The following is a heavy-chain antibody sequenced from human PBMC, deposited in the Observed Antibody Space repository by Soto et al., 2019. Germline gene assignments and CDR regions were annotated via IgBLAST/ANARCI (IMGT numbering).Heavy chain of an antibody. CDR2: IYYSGST. V-gene: IGHV4-31*02. D-gene: IGHD4-17*01. Sequence: LCGGSISSGGYYWSWIRQHPGKGLEWIGYIYYSGSTYYNPSLKSRVTISVDTSKNQFSLKLSSVTAADMAVYYCATSHDYGDYAGSVPFDYWGQGTLVTVSS. J-gene: IGHJ4*02. CDR1: GGSISSGGYY. CDR3: ATSHDYGDYAGSVPFDY.